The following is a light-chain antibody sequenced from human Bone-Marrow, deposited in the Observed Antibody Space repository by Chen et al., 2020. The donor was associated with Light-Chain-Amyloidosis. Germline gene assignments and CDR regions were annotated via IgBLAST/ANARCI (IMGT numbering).Light chain of an antibody. CDR2: EVT. J-gene: IGLJ1*01. V-gene: IGLV2-14*01. CDR1: SSDVGGDNH. Sequence: QSALTQLAYVSGSPGQSITLSCTGTSSDVGGDNHVSWYQQHPDKAPKLMIYEVTKRPSWVPDRFSGSKSDNTASLTISGLQTEDEADYFCSSYTITNTLVFGSGTRVTVL. CDR3: SSYTITNTLV.